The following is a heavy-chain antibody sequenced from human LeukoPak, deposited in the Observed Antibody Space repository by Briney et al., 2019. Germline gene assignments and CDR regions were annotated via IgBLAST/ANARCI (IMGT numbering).Heavy chain of an antibody. D-gene: IGHD1-26*01. Sequence: ASVKVSCKASGYTFTSYGISWVRQAPGQGLEWMGWISAYNGKTNYARKLQGRVTMTTDTYTSTAYMELRSLRSDDTAVYYCARARWELRHFDYWGQGTLVTVSS. CDR2: ISAYNGKT. V-gene: IGHV1-18*01. CDR3: ARARWELRHFDY. J-gene: IGHJ4*02. CDR1: GYTFTSYG.